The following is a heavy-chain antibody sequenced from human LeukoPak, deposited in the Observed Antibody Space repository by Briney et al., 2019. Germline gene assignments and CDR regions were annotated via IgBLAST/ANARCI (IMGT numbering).Heavy chain of an antibody. V-gene: IGHV4-4*02. CDR2: ISLTGET. D-gene: IGHD1-26*01. J-gene: IGHJ4*02. CDR3: SRESGAFCPFGY. Sequence: SETLSVTCGVSGGSISSTNWWSWVRPPPGQGLEWIGEISLTGETNYNPSLNGRVTMSLDKSRNQLSLNLTSVTAADTAIYYCSRESGAFCPFGYWGQGTLVIVSS. CDR1: GGSISSTNW.